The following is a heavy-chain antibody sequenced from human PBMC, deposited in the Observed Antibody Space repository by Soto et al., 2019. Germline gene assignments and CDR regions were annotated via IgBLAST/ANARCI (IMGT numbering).Heavy chain of an antibody. CDR3: AKDKYSYGHPYGMDV. D-gene: IGHD5-18*01. CDR1: GFTFSSYG. V-gene: IGHV3-30*02. Sequence: GGSLRLSCAASGFTFSSYGMHWVRQAPGKGLEWVAVIWYDGSNKYYADSVKGRFTISRDNSKNTLYLQMNSLRAEDTAVYYCAKDKYSYGHPYGMDVWGQGTTVTVS. J-gene: IGHJ6*02. CDR2: IWYDGSNK.